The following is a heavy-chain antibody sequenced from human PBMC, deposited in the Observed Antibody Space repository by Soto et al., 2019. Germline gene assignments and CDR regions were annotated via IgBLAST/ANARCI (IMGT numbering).Heavy chain of an antibody. V-gene: IGHV1-18*01. CDR2: ISAYNGNT. Sequence: QVQLVQSGAEVKKPGASVKVSCKASGYTFTSYGISWVRQAPGQGLEWMGWISAYNGNTNYAQKLQGRVTMTTDTSTSTAYMELRRLRSGDTAVYYCARGLLVVVRGGHNWFDPWGQGTLVTVSS. CDR3: ARGLLVVVRGGHNWFDP. CDR1: GYTFTSYG. J-gene: IGHJ5*02. D-gene: IGHD3-10*01.